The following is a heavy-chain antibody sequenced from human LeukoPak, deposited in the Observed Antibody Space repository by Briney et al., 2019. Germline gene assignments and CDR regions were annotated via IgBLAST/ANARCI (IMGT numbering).Heavy chain of an antibody. Sequence: SVKVSCTASGGTFSSYAISWVRQAPGQGLEWMGGIIPIFGTANYAQKFQGRVTITADEPTSTAYMELSSLRSEDTAVYYCAGQCSGGSCYGFSSGSFDYWGQGTLVTVSS. D-gene: IGHD2-15*01. CDR3: AGQCSGGSCYGFSSGSFDY. CDR1: GGTFSSYA. V-gene: IGHV1-69*13. J-gene: IGHJ4*02. CDR2: IIPIFGTA.